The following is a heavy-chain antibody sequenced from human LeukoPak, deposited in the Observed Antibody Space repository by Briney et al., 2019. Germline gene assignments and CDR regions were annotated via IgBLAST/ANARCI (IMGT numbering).Heavy chain of an antibody. CDR3: ARGRYDNLTGHLARLDV. D-gene: IGHD3-9*01. CDR2: IYYSGST. Sequence: SETLSLTRTVSGGSISSYYWSWIRQPPGKGLEWIGYIYYSGSTNYNPSLKSRVTVSLDTSKNQFSLKLSSVTAADTAVYYCARGRYDNLTGHLARLDVWGQGTTVIVSS. V-gene: IGHV4-59*12. J-gene: IGHJ6*02. CDR1: GGSISSYY.